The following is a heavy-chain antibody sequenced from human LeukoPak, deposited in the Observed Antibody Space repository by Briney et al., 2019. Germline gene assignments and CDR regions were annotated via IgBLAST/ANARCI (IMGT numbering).Heavy chain of an antibody. Sequence: ASVKVSCKASGSTFTDYYMHWVRQAPGQGLEWMGWINPNSGGTNFAQKFQGRVTMTRDTSISTAYMELSRLRSDDTAVYYCARDRNCSSTSCYRSYWFDPWGQGTLVTVSS. CDR2: INPNSGGT. CDR3: ARDRNCSSTSCYRSYWFDP. CDR1: GSTFTDYY. V-gene: IGHV1-2*02. J-gene: IGHJ5*02. D-gene: IGHD2-2*01.